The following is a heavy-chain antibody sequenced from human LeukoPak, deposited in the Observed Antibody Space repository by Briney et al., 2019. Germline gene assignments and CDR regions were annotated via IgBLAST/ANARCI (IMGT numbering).Heavy chain of an antibody. Sequence: GGSLRLSCAVSGITLSNYGMSWVRQAPGKGLEWVAGISGSGGGTVYADSVKGRFTISRDSRKNTLYLQMNSLRADDTAVYFCAKRGVVIRVILVGFHKEAYYFDAWGQGALVTVSP. CDR2: ISGSGGGT. V-gene: IGHV3-23*01. CDR3: AKRGVVIRVILVGFHKEAYYFDA. CDR1: GITLSNYG. J-gene: IGHJ4*02. D-gene: IGHD3-22*01.